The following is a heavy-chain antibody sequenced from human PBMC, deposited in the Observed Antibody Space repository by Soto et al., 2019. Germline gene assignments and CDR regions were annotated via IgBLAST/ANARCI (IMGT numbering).Heavy chain of an antibody. CDR2: IYYSGST. J-gene: IGHJ4*02. Sequence: SETLSLTCTVSGGSISSGDYYWSWIRQPPGKGLEWIGYIYYSGSTYYNPSLKSRVTISVDTSKNQFSLKRSSVTAADTAVYYGARVNRARYCSSTSCYYFDYWGQGTLVTVSS. D-gene: IGHD2-2*01. V-gene: IGHV4-30-4*01. CDR1: GGSISSGDYY. CDR3: ARVNRARYCSSTSCYYFDY.